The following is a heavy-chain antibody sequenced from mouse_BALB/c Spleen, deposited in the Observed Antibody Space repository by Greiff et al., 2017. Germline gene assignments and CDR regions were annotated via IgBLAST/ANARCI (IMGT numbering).Heavy chain of an antibody. V-gene: IGHV2-9-2*01. J-gene: IGHJ4*01. CDR1: GFSLTSYD. Sequence: QVHVKQSGPGLVAPSQSLSITCTVSGFSLTSYDISWIRQPPGKGLEWLGVIWTGGGTNYNSAFMSRLSISKDNSKSQVFLKMNSLQTDDTAIYYCVRAGTGTYAMDYWGQGTSVTVSS. D-gene: IGHD4-1*01. CDR3: VRAGTGTYAMDY. CDR2: IWTGGGT.